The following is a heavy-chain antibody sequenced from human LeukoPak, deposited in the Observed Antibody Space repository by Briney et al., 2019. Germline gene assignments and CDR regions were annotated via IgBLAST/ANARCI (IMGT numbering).Heavy chain of an antibody. D-gene: IGHD5-18*01. CDR1: GFTYSNYA. Sequence: TGGSLRLPCAASGFTYSNYAMNWVRQAPGKGLEWVSVISGSGRSTYYADSVKGRFTISRDKSKNTLYLQMNSLRAEDTAVYYCARAVANYGYVFDFWGQGTLVTVSS. V-gene: IGHV3-23*01. CDR2: ISGSGRST. J-gene: IGHJ4*02. CDR3: ARAVANYGYVFDF.